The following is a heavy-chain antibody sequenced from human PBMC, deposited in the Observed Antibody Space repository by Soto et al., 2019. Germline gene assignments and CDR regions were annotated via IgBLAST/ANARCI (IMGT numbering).Heavy chain of an antibody. J-gene: IGHJ4*02. CDR1: GFTFSSYA. V-gene: IGHV3-23*01. D-gene: IGHD6-13*01. Sequence: GGSLRLSCAASGFTFSSYAMSWVRQAPGKGLEWVSAISGSGGSTYYADSVKGRFTISRDNSKNTLYLQMNSLRAEDTAVYYCAKSEWRRWIAEAGNGYWGQGTLVTVSS. CDR2: ISGSGGST. CDR3: AKSEWRRWIAEAGNGY.